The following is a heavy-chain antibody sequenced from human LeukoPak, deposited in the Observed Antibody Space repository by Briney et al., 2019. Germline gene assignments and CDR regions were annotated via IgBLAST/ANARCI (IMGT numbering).Heavy chain of an antibody. CDR2: ISSSSSYI. D-gene: IGHD2-15*01. J-gene: IGHJ4*02. V-gene: IGHV3-21*01. CDR3: ARDRDIVVVVAAPFDY. CDR1: GFTFSSYS. Sequence: PGGSLRHSCAASGFTFSSYSMNWVRQAPGKGLEWVSSISSSSSYIYYADSVKGRFTISRDNAKNSLYLQMNSLRAEDTAVYYCARDRDIVVVVAAPFDYWGQGTLVTVSS.